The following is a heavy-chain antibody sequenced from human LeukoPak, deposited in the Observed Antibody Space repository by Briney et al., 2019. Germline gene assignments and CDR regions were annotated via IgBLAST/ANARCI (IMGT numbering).Heavy chain of an antibody. CDR3: ARGPRMTRTYYYNYGMDV. Sequence: SETLSLTCAVSGGSFSGYYWSWIRQPPGKGLEWIGEINHSGSTNYNPSLKSRVTISVDTSKNQFSLKLSSVTAADTAVYYCARGPRMTRTYYYNYGMDVWGQGTTVTVSS. J-gene: IGHJ6*02. D-gene: IGHD2-15*01. V-gene: IGHV4-34*01. CDR1: GGSFSGYY. CDR2: INHSGST.